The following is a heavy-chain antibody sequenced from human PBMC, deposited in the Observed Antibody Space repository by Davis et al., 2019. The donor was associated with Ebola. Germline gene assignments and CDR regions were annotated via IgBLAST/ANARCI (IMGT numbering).Heavy chain of an antibody. J-gene: IGHJ4*02. Sequence: GESLKISCAGSGFTFSTYAMTWVRQAPGNGLEWVSRISGSGGDPHYADSVKGRFTVSRDDSKNTLYLHMNSLRVEDTAVYYCAKRWELHYFDHWGQGTLVTVSS. CDR3: AKRWELHYFDH. V-gene: IGHV3-23*01. CDR1: GFTFSTYA. D-gene: IGHD1-26*01. CDR2: ISGSGGDP.